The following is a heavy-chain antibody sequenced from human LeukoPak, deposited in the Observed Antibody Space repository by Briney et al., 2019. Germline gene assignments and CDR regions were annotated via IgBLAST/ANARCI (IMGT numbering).Heavy chain of an antibody. Sequence: GGSLRLSCAGSGFVFSSFWMHWVRQAPGEGLEWVADIKEDGSEKYYMDSVKGRFTISRDNTKNSLYLQMNSLKAEDTAVYYCAKDNGGGGFDYWGQGTLVTVSS. D-gene: IGHD3-16*01. V-gene: IGHV3-7*03. J-gene: IGHJ4*02. CDR2: IKEDGSEK. CDR1: GFVFSSFW. CDR3: AKDNGGGGFDY.